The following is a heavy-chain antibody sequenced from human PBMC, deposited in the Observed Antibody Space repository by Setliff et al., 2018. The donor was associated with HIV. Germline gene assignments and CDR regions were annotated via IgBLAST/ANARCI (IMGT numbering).Heavy chain of an antibody. CDR2: NSYDGSNK. CDR3: ARESYLYGSGSYPTYFQH. V-gene: IGHV3-30*04. Sequence: PRGSLRLSCAVSGFTFSSYAMHWVRQAPGKGLEWVAVNSYDGSNKYYAESVKGRFTISRDNSRNTLYLHMSSLRTEDTAVYYCARESYLYGSGSYPTYFQHCGQGTLVTVSS. J-gene: IGHJ1*01. D-gene: IGHD3-10*01. CDR1: GFTFSSYA.